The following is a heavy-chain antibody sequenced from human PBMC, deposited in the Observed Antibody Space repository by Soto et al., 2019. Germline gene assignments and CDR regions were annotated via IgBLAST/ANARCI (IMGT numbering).Heavy chain of an antibody. J-gene: IGHJ5*02. CDR1: GYTLTELS. V-gene: IGHV1-24*01. CDR3: ATRPKLTPSGYDLRFEPPPFDP. CDR2: FDPEDGET. D-gene: IGHD5-12*01. Sequence: QVQLVQSGAEVKKPGASVKVSCKVSGYTLTELSMHWVRQAPGKGLEWMGGFDPEDGETIYAQKFQGRVTMTEDTSTDTAYMELSRLRSEDTAVYYCATRPKLTPSGYDLRFEPPPFDPWGQGTLVTVSS.